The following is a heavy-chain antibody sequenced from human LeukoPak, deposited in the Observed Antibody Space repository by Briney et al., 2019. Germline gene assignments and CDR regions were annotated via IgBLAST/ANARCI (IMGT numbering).Heavy chain of an antibody. CDR1: GGSFSGYY. J-gene: IGHJ3*02. D-gene: IGHD6-13*01. CDR3: ARQGQQFNAFDI. V-gene: IGHV4-34*01. Sequence: SETLSLTCAVYGGSFSGYYWSWIRQPPGKGLEWIGEINHSGSTNYNPSLKSRVTISVDTSKNQFSLKLSSVTAADTAVYYCARQGQQFNAFDIWGQGTMVTVSS. CDR2: INHSGST.